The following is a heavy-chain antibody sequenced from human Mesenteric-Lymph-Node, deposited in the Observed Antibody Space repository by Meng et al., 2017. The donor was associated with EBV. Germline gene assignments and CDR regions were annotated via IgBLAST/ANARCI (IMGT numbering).Heavy chain of an antibody. CDR1: GFSLSTSGVG. V-gene: IGHV2-5*02. J-gene: IGHJ5*02. Sequence: HITLQESGPPLVKPTQTLTLTCTFSGFSLSTSGVGVGWIRQPPGKALEWLALIYWDDDKRYSPSLKSRLTITKDTSKNQVVLTMTNMDPVDTATYYCARAVVVITGDWFDPWGQGTLVTVSS. CDR2: IYWDDDK. CDR3: ARAVVVITGDWFDP. D-gene: IGHD3-22*01.